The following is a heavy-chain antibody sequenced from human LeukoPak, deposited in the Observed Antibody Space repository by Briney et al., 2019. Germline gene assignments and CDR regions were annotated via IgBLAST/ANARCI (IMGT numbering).Heavy chain of an antibody. CDR2: INHSGST. J-gene: IGHJ4*02. D-gene: IGHD3-10*01. CDR3: ARGGAAYGSGSYFPSDY. V-gene: IGHV4-34*01. CDR1: GGSFSGYY. Sequence: SETLSLTCAVYGGSFSGYYWSWIRQPPGKGLEWIGEINHSGSTNYNPSLKSRVTISVDTSKNQFSLKLSSVTAADTAVYYCARGGAAYGSGSYFPSDYWGQGTLVTVSS.